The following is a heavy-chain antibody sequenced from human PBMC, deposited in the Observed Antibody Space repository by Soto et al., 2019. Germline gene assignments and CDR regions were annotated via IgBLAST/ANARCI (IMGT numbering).Heavy chain of an antibody. J-gene: IGHJ4*02. CDR3: ARHVVPAANYFDY. V-gene: IGHV4-59*08. D-gene: IGHD2-2*01. CDR2: IYYSGST. CDR1: GGSISNYY. Sequence: SETLSLTCTVSGGSISNYYWSWIRQPPGKGLEWIAYIYYSGSTNYNPSLKSRVTISLDTSKNHFSLKLSSVTAADTAVYYCARHVVPAANYFDYWGQGTLVTVSS.